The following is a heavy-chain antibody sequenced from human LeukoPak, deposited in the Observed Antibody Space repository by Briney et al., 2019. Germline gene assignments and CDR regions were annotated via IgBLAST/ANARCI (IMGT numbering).Heavy chain of an antibody. CDR2: ISAYNGNT. Sequence: AASVKVSCKASGYTFTGYYMHWVRQAPGQGREWMGWISAYNGNTNYAQKLQGRVTMTTDTSTSTAYMELRSLRSDDTAVYYCARDSGSYYVTPKGAPDYWGQGTLVTVSS. CDR3: ARDSGSYYVTPKGAPDY. CDR1: GYTFTGYY. V-gene: IGHV1-18*04. J-gene: IGHJ4*02. D-gene: IGHD1-26*01.